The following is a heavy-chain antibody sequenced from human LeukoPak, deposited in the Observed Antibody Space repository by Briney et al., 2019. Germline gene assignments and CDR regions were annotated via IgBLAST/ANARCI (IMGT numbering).Heavy chain of an antibody. Sequence: GGSLRLSCAVSGFSFSGYAKSWVWQAPGKGLEWVSSISGSGGRTYYTNSVKGRFTISRENFKNTVYLEMNNLGAEDTALYYCAKGGQHFDVWSFDYWGQGNLVIVSS. CDR2: ISGSGGRT. D-gene: IGHD3-3*01. V-gene: IGHV3-23*01. CDR3: AKGGQHFDVWSFDY. J-gene: IGHJ4*02. CDR1: GFSFSGYA.